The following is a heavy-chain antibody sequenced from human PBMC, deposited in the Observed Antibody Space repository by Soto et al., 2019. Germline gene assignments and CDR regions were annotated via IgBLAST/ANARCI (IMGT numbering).Heavy chain of an antibody. CDR3: ARDLLHYDFWSGYSAYFYYGMDV. J-gene: IGHJ6*02. CDR1: GFTFSSYE. D-gene: IGHD3-3*01. V-gene: IGHV3-48*03. CDR2: ISDSGGTV. Sequence: PGGSLRLSCAASGFTFSSYEMNWVRQAPGQGLEWDSYISDSGGTVYYADSVKGRFTVSRDNAQNSVYLQMNSLRTEDTAVYYCARDLLHYDFWSGYSAYFYYGMDVWGPGTTVTVSS.